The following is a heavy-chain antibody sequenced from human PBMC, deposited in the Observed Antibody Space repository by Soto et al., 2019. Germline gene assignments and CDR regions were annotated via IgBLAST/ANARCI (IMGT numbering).Heavy chain of an antibody. V-gene: IGHV2-5*02. Sequence: QITLKESGPTLVKPTQTLTLTCTFSGFSLTDNAVGVGWFRQPPGKALEWLALIYWDDDNHYSPSLKSRLTFTKDTSKNQVVLRMTNVDPVDTATYHCAQGSGWLFDFWGQGTLVTVSS. J-gene: IGHJ4*02. D-gene: IGHD6-19*01. CDR1: GFSLTDNAVG. CDR3: AQGSGWLFDF. CDR2: IYWDDDN.